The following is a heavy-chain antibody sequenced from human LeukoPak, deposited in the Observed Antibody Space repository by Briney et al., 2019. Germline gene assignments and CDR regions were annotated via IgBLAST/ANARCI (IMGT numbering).Heavy chain of an antibody. V-gene: IGHV4-34*01. Sequence: PSETLSLTCAVYGGSFSGYYWSWIRQPPGKGLEWIGEINHSGSTNYNPSLKSRVTISVDTSKNQFSLKLSSVTAADTAVYYCASTRGTRFDYWGQGTLVTVSS. CDR2: INHSGST. D-gene: IGHD2-15*01. J-gene: IGHJ4*02. CDR1: GGSFSGYY. CDR3: ASTRGTRFDY.